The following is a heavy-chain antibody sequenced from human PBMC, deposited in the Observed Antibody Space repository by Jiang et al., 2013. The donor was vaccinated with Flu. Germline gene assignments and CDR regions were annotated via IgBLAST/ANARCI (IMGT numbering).Heavy chain of an antibody. Sequence: SGAEVKKPGASVKVSCKASGYTFTSYAMHWVRQAPGQRLEWMGWINAGNGNTKYSQKFQGRVTITRDTSASTAYMELSSLRSEDTAVYYCARDWPQTQYGGYGDYWGQGTLVTVSS. J-gene: IGHJ4*02. CDR3: ARDWPQTQYGGYGDY. V-gene: IGHV1-3*01. CDR2: INAGNGNT. D-gene: IGHD5-12*01. CDR1: GYTFTSYA.